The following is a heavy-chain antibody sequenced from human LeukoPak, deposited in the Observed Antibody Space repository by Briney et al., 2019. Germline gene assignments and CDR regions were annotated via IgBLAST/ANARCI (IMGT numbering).Heavy chain of an antibody. Sequence: SETLSLTCTVSGGSISSYYWSWIRQPAGKGLEWIGRIYTSGSTNYNPSLKSRVTISVDTSKNQFSLKLSSVTAADTAVYYCARNTVTKDYFDYWGQGTLVTVSS. J-gene: IGHJ4*02. CDR1: GGSISSYY. CDR3: ARNTVTKDYFDY. V-gene: IGHV4-4*07. CDR2: IYTSGST. D-gene: IGHD4-17*01.